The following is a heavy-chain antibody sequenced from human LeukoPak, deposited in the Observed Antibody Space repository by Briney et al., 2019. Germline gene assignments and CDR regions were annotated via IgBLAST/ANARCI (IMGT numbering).Heavy chain of an antibody. D-gene: IGHD1-26*01. CDR2: IYSGGST. Sequence: TGGSLRLSCAASEFSVGSNYMTWVRQAPGKGLEWVSLIYSGGSTYYADSVKGRFTISRDNSKNTLYLQMNSLRAEDTAVYYCARSGRGGAFDIWGQGTMVTVSS. J-gene: IGHJ3*02. CDR1: EFSVGSNY. V-gene: IGHV3-66*01. CDR3: ARSGRGGAFDI.